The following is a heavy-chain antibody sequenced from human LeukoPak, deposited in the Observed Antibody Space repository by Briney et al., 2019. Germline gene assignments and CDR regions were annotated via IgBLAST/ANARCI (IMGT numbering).Heavy chain of an antibody. J-gene: IGHJ4*02. CDR3: TTGPYDYGSGTYYH. CDR2: IKSKTDGGTT. CDR1: GFTFSNAW. V-gene: IGHV3-15*01. Sequence: GGSLRLSCAASGFTFSNAWVSWVRQAPGKGPEWVGRIKSKTDGGTTDYAAPVKGRFTISRDDSKNTLYVQMNSLKTEDTAVYYCTTGPYDYGSGTYYHWGQGTLVTVSS. D-gene: IGHD3-10*01.